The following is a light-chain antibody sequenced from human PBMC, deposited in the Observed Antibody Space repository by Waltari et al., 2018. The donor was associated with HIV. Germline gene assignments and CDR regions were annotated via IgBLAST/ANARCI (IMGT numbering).Light chain of an antibody. V-gene: IGLV1-44*01. CDR1: SSNIGNNP. CDR2: TNN. J-gene: IGLJ2*01. Sequence: QSVMTQPPSASGTPGQSVTISCSGSSSNIGNNPVNWYQQLPGPAPKLLSYTNNPRPSGVPDRFAGSRSGTSASLAISGLQSEDEADYYCAAWDDSLSGVVFGGGTKLTVL. CDR3: AAWDDSLSGVV.